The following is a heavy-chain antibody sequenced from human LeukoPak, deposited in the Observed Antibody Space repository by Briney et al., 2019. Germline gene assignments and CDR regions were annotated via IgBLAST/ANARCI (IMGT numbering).Heavy chain of an antibody. CDR3: ARDQGYTFGYGMDV. CDR1: GFTVSSNY. CDR2: IYSGGNT. Sequence: PGGSLRLSCAASGFTVSSNYMSWVRQAPGKGLEWVSVIYSGGNTYYADSVKGRFTTSRDNSKNTLYLQMNSLRAEDTAVYYCARDQGYTFGYGMDVWGKGTTVTVSS. J-gene: IGHJ6*04. D-gene: IGHD2-2*02. V-gene: IGHV3-53*01.